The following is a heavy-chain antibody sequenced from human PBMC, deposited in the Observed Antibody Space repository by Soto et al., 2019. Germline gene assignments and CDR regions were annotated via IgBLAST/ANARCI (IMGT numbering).Heavy chain of an antibody. D-gene: IGHD3-22*01. CDR1: GYTFTSYG. V-gene: IGHV1-3*01. Sequence: ASVKVSCKASGYTFTSYGRHWVRQAPGQRLEWVGWINAGNGNTKYSQKFQGRVTITRDTYTISAYMELSSLRSEDMGVYYCGRVPRGGYTDFGPWCQRILVTVSS. CDR2: INAGNGNT. CDR3: GRVPRGGYTDFGP. J-gene: IGHJ5*02.